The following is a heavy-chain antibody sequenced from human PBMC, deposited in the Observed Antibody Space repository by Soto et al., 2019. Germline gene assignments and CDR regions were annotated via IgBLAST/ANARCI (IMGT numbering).Heavy chain of an antibody. J-gene: IGHJ2*01. D-gene: IGHD4-4*01. CDR2: ISYDGSNK. V-gene: IGHV3-30-3*01. CDR3: ARPDSCNSDWYFDL. CDR1: GFTFSSYA. Sequence: QVQLVESGGGVVQPGRSLRLSCAASGFTFSSYAMHWVRQAPGKGLEWVAVISYDGSNKYYADSVKGRFTISRDNSKNTLYLQMNSLRAEDTAVYYCARPDSCNSDWYFDLWGRGTLVTVSS.